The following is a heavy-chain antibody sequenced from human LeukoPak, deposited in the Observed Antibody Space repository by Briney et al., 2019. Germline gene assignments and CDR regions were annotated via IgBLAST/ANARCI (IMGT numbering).Heavy chain of an antibody. D-gene: IGHD5-18*01. V-gene: IGHV6-1*01. Sequence: SQTLSLTCVLSGGSVSSNSAAWHWIRQSPSRGLEWLGRTYYRSNWFYDYELSVRSRIRITADISNNHFSLQLNSVTPEDTAVYYCAREYTDMVYFDQWGQGTLVTVSS. CDR1: GGSVSSNSAA. CDR2: TYYRSNWFY. J-gene: IGHJ4*02. CDR3: AREYTDMVYFDQ.